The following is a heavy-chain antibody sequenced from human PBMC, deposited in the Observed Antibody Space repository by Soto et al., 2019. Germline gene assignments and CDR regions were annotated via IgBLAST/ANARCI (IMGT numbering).Heavy chain of an antibody. CDR2: ISAYNGNT. CDR1: GYTFTSYG. V-gene: IGHV1-18*01. CDR3: ARDPIYDYVWGSYPFDY. D-gene: IGHD3-16*02. J-gene: IGHJ4*02. Sequence: ASVKVSCKASGYTFTSYGISWVRQAPGQGLERMGWISAYNGNTNYAQKLQGRVTMTTDTSTSTAYMELRSLRSDDTAVYYCARDPIYDYVWGSYPFDYWGQGTLVTVSS.